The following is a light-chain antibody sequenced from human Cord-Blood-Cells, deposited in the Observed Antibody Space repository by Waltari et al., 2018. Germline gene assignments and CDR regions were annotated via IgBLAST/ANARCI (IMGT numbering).Light chain of an antibody. V-gene: IGKV3-11*01. Sequence: EIVLTQPPATLSLSPGERATLSRRASQSVSSYLAWYQQKPGQAPRLLIYDASNRATGIPARFSGSGSGTDFTLTISSLEPEDFAVYYCQQRSNWPYTFGQGTKLEIK. CDR2: DAS. CDR1: QSVSSY. J-gene: IGKJ2*01. CDR3: QQRSNWPYT.